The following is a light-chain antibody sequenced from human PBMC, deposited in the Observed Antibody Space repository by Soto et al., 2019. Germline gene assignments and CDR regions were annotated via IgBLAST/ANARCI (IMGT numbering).Light chain of an antibody. V-gene: IGKV1-39*01. CDR1: QSIASF. CDR2: GAS. J-gene: IGKJ4*01. CDR3: QQGYSPLLT. Sequence: DIQMTQSPSSLSASVGDRVTITCRASQSIASFLNWLQLKPGKAPKVLIYGASTLQSGVPSRFSCSGSVTDFTLTISTLQPEYSALYFCQQGYSPLLTFGGGTRVEIK.